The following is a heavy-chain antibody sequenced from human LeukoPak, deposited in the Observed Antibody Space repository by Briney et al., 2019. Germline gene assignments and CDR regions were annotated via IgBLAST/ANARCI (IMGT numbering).Heavy chain of an antibody. CDR1: GYTLTELS. Sequence: ASVKVSCKVSGYTLTELSMHWVRQAPGQRLEWMGWINAGNGNTKYSQKFQGRVTITRDTSASTAYMELSSLRSEDTAVYYCARDREYGSGSYNDYWGQGTLVTVSS. CDR2: INAGNGNT. CDR3: ARDREYGSGSYNDY. J-gene: IGHJ4*02. D-gene: IGHD3-10*01. V-gene: IGHV1-3*01.